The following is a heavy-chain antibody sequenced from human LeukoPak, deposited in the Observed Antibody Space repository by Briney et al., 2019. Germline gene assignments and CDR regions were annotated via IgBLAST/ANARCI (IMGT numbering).Heavy chain of an antibody. Sequence: GASVTVSCKASGYTFTGYYMHWVRQAPGQGLVWMGWINPNSGGTNYAQKFQGRVTMTRDTSISTAYMELSRLRSDDTAVYYCARGSGYDYVWGSYRLFDYWGQGTLVTVSS. V-gene: IGHV1-2*02. CDR2: INPNSGGT. CDR3: ARGSGYDYVWGSYRLFDY. D-gene: IGHD3-16*02. J-gene: IGHJ4*02. CDR1: GYTFTGYY.